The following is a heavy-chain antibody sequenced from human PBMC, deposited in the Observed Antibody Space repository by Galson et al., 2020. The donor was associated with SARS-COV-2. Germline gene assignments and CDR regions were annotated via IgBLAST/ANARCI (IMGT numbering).Heavy chain of an antibody. CDR3: ARRSQGITNY. Sequence: SATLSLTCAVYGGSFSHYYWTWIRQPPGKGLEWIGEVDHSGSTNYNPSLKSRVTISVDTSKNQFSLKLSSVTAADTAVYYCARRSQGITNYWGQGTLVTVSS. CDR2: VDHSGST. CDR1: GGSFSHYY. V-gene: IGHV4-34*01. J-gene: IGHJ4*02. D-gene: IGHD3-10*01.